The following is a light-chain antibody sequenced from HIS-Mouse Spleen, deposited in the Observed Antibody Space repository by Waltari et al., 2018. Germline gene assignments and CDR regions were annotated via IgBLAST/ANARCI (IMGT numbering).Light chain of an antibody. CDR2: GNK. V-gene: IGLV1-44*01. J-gene: IGLJ3*02. CDR3: AAWDDSLNGWV. CDR1: SSNIGSNT. Sequence: QSVLTQPPSASGTPGQRVTIPCSGTSSNIGSNTVNWYQQPPGTAPKLLIDGNKRRPSGVPDRFSGSKAGTSASLAISGLQSEDEADYYCAAWDDSLNGWVFGGGTKLTVL.